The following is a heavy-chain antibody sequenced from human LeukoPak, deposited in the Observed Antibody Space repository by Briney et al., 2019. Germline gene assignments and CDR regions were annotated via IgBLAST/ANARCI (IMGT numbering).Heavy chain of an antibody. J-gene: IGHJ4*02. D-gene: IGHD6-13*01. CDR3: ATWKQELAPIDY. V-gene: IGHV4-59*12. CDR2: IYYSGST. CDR1: GGSISSYY. Sequence: SETLSLTCTVSGGSISSYYWSWIRQPPGKGLEWIGYIYYSGSTNYNPSLKSRVTISVDTSKNQFSLKLSSVTAADTAVYYCATWKQELAPIDYWGQGTLVTVSS.